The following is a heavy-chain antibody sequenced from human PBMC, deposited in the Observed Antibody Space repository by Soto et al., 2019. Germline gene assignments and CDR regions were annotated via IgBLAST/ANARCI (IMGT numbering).Heavy chain of an antibody. CDR2: IYYSGST. Sequence: QVQLQESGPGLVKPSETLSLTCTVSGGSISSYYWSWIRQPPGKGLEWIGYIYYSGSTNYNPSLKSRVTTSVYTSKNQFSLKLSSVTAAHTAVYYCARLRPYNWFDPWGQGTLVTVSS. CDR1: GGSISSYY. V-gene: IGHV4-59*08. CDR3: ARLRPYNWFDP. D-gene: IGHD3-16*01. J-gene: IGHJ5*02.